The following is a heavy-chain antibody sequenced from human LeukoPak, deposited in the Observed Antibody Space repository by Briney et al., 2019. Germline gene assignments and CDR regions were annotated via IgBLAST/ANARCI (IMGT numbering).Heavy chain of an antibody. CDR1: GFTVRDYW. V-gene: IGHV3-74*01. CDR3: ARETREAGSGDHQTHAFDT. D-gene: IGHD2-15*01. J-gene: IGHJ3*02. CDR2: INRDARRP. Sequence: PGGSLRLSCAASGFTVRDYWMHWVRQAPGKGLVWVSRINRDARRPSYADFVKGRFTISRDNAKNTLYLQMNSLRVEDTALYYCARETREAGSGDHQTHAFDTWGQGTMVSVSS.